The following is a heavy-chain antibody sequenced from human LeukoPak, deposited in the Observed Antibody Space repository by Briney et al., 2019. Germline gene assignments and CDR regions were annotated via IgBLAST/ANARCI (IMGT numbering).Heavy chain of an antibody. D-gene: IGHD3-10*01. J-gene: IGHJ4*02. CDR3: AKSSASGWFGELLLDY. V-gene: IGHV1-8*01. Sequence: ASVKVSCKASGYTFTSYDINWVRQAAGQGLEWLGWMNPNSGNTGYAQQFQGRVTMTRNTSISTAYMELNSLKSEDTALYYCAKSSASGWFGELLLDYWGQGTLVTVSS. CDR1: GYTFTSYD. CDR2: MNPNSGNT.